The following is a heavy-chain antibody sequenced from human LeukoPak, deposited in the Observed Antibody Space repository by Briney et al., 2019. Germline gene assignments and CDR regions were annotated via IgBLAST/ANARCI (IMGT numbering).Heavy chain of an antibody. J-gene: IGHJ4*02. Sequence: GGSLRLSCAASGFTFSSYSMNWVRQAPGKGVEWVSSITSSSSYINYADSVKGRFTISRDNAKNSLYLQMNSLRVEDTAVYYCASGSPAGDYWGQGTLVTVSS. D-gene: IGHD1-26*01. CDR3: ASGSPAGDY. V-gene: IGHV3-21*01. CDR2: ITSSSSYI. CDR1: GFTFSSYS.